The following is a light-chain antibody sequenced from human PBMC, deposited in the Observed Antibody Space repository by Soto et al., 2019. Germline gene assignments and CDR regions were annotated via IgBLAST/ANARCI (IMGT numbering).Light chain of an antibody. J-gene: IGKJ4*01. CDR1: QSVSGY. Sequence: EIVLQKTTAIMSLSAGGGATLSCTASQSVSGYLAWYQQKPGQAPRLLIYDASNRATGIPARSSGSGSGTDFTLTISSLEPEDFAVYDCQQRSNWGTVGGGTKVDIK. CDR3: QQRSNWGT. CDR2: DAS. V-gene: IGKV3-11*01.